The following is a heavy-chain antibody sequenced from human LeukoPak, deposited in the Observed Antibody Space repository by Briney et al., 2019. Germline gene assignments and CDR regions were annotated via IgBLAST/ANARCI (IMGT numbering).Heavy chain of an antibody. V-gene: IGHV3-43*02. J-gene: IGHJ5*02. Sequence: GGSLRLSCAGSGFTFDHYAMHWVRQAPGQGLEWISLISGGGGSTYYADSVKGRFTISRDNSKNSLYLQMNSLRIEDTALYYCAKEISASGTIGNWFDPWGQGTLVTVFS. D-gene: IGHD3-10*01. CDR1: GFTFDHYA. CDR3: AKEISASGTIGNWFDP. CDR2: ISGGGGST.